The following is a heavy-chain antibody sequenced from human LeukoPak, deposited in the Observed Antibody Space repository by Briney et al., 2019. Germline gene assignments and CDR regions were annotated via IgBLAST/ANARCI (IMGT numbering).Heavy chain of an antibody. CDR2: ISHDGRNK. Sequence: PGGTLRLSCAASGFTFGAHAMHWVRQAPGKGLEWVAVISHDGRNKDNAASVEGRFTISRDKSKITLYLQMNSLRIEDTAVYYCARAADSRGWYYDSWGQGTLAIVSS. J-gene: IGHJ4*02. CDR1: GFTFGAHA. V-gene: IGHV3-30*01. CDR3: ARAADSRGWYYDS. D-gene: IGHD3-22*01.